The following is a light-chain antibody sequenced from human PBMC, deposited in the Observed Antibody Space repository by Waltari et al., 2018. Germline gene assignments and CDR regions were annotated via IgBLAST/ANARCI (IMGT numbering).Light chain of an antibody. CDR2: QLS. Sequence: DVAMTQSSLFLPVTLGQPASISCRSGQSLVYSDGNTYLNCFHQRPGHSPRRLIYQLSNRDSGFPDRFARSGSATNFTLKISRVGAEDVGTDGCMQGRRWLNFSGGTRVTIK. CDR3: MQGRRWLN. CDR1: QSLVYSDGNTY. V-gene: IGKV2-30*01. J-gene: IGKJ4*01.